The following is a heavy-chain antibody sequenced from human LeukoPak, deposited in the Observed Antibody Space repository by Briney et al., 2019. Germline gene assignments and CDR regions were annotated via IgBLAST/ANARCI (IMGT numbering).Heavy chain of an antibody. CDR2: ISGSGGST. CDR3: AKAAVDTAMATYYFDY. V-gene: IGHV3-23*01. D-gene: IGHD5-18*01. J-gene: IGHJ4*02. Sequence: PGGSLRLSCAASGFTFSSYAMSWVRQARGKGLEWVSDISGSGGSTYYADSVKGRFTISRDNSKNTLYLRMNSLRAEDTAVYYCAKAAVDTAMATYYFDYWGQGTLVTVSS. CDR1: GFTFSSYA.